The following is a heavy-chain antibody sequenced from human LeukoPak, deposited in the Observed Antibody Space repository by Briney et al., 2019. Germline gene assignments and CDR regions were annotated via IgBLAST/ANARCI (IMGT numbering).Heavy chain of an antibody. CDR1: GGSISSYY. CDR3: AGSTAKSRYYYYYYYMDV. D-gene: IGHD5-18*01. Sequence: SETLSLTCTVSGGSISSYYWSWIRLPARKGLEWIGRIYTSGSTNYNPSLKSRVTMSVDTSKNQFSLKLSSVTAADTAVYYCAGSTAKSRYYYYYYYMDVWGKGTTVTVSS. J-gene: IGHJ6*03. CDR2: IYTSGST. V-gene: IGHV4-4*07.